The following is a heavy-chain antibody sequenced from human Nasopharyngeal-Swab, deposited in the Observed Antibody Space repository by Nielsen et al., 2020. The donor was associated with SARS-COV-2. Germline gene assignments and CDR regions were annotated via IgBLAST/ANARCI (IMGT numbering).Heavy chain of an antibody. CDR3: ANEEVPNDY. Sequence: GGSLRLSCDASGFSFRDHAMSWVRQAPGKGLEWVSGISIRGVTTYYADSVKGRFTISRDNSKSTVYLDMNSLRAEDTAVYYCANEEVPNDYWGQGTLVTVSS. CDR2: ISIRGVTT. J-gene: IGHJ4*02. CDR1: GFSFRDHA. V-gene: IGHV3-23*01.